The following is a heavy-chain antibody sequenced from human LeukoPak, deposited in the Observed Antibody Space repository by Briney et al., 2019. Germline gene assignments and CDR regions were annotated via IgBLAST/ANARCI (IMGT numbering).Heavy chain of an antibody. Sequence: ASVKVSCKASGYTFTSYGISWVRQAPGQGLEWMGWISAYNGNTNYAQKLQGRVTMTTDTSTSTAYMELRSRKSDATAVYYCARGGYCSSTSCYSCDYWGQGTLVTVSS. CDR2: ISAYNGNT. CDR3: ARGGYCSSTSCYSCDY. CDR1: GYTFTSYG. V-gene: IGHV1-18*01. D-gene: IGHD2-2*01. J-gene: IGHJ4*02.